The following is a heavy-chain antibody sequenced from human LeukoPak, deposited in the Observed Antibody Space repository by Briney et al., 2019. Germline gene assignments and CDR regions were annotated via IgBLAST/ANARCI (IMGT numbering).Heavy chain of an antibody. CDR1: GGTFSSYA. V-gene: IGHV1-8*02. Sequence: GASVKVSCKASGGTFSSYAINWVRQATGQGLEWMGWMNPNSGNTGYAQKFQGRVTMTRNTSISTAYMELSSLRSKDTAVYYCAREERSSTTGHYYGMDVWGQGTTVTVSS. D-gene: IGHD2/OR15-2a*01. CDR3: AREERSSTTGHYYGMDV. CDR2: MNPNSGNT. J-gene: IGHJ6*02.